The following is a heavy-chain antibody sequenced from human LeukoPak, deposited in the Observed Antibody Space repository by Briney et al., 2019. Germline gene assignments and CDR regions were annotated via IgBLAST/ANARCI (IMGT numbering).Heavy chain of an antibody. CDR3: ASSFRAYYYYMDV. CDR2: MNPNSGNT. CDR1: GYTFTNYD. V-gene: IGHV1-8*01. J-gene: IGHJ6*03. Sequence: ASVKVSCKASGYTFTNYDINWVRQATGQGLEWMGWMNPNSGNTGYAQKFQGRVTITRNTSVSTAYMELSSLRFEDTAVYYCASSFRAYYYYMDVWGKGTTVTVSS.